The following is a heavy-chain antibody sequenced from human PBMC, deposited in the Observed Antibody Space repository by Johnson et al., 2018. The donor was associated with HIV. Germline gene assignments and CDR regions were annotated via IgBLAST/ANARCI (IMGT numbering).Heavy chain of an antibody. CDR2: ISYDGSNK. CDR1: GFTFSSYA. CDR3: ARDKGSWFDDAFDI. J-gene: IGHJ3*02. D-gene: IGHD6-13*01. Sequence: QMLLVESGGGVVQRGRSLRLSCAASGFTFSSYAMHWVRQAPGKGLEWVAVISYDGSNKYYADSVKGRFTISRDNSKNTLYLQMNSLKVEDTAVYYCARDKGSWFDDAFDIWGQGTMVTVSS. V-gene: IGHV3-30*04.